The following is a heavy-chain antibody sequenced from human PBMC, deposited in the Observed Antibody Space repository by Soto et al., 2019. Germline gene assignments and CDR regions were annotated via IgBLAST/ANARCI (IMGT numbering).Heavy chain of an antibody. Sequence: QVQLVQSGAEVKKPGSSVKVSCKASGGTFSSYAISWVRQAPGQGLEWMGGIIPIFGTANYAQKFQGRVTITADESTSTAYLELSSLRSEDMAVYYCARGPLYCSGGSCHYYYYGMDVWGQGTTVTVSS. V-gene: IGHV1-69*01. CDR3: ARGPLYCSGGSCHYYYYGMDV. CDR2: IIPIFGTA. D-gene: IGHD2-15*01. J-gene: IGHJ6*02. CDR1: GGTFSSYA.